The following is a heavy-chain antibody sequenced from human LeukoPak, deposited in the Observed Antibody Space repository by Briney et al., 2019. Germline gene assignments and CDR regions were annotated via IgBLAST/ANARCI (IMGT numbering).Heavy chain of an antibody. CDR1: GGSISSYY. CDR3: ARRCQGPEVGIAVAGTGYYYYGMDV. CDR2: IYTSGST. Sequence: KTSETLSLTCAVSGGSISSYYWSWIRQPAVKGLEWIGRIYTSGSTNYNPSLKSRVTMSVDTSKNQFSLKLSSVTAADTAVYYCARRCQGPEVGIAVAGTGYYYYGMDVWGQGTTVTVSS. V-gene: IGHV4-4*07. D-gene: IGHD6-19*01. J-gene: IGHJ6*02.